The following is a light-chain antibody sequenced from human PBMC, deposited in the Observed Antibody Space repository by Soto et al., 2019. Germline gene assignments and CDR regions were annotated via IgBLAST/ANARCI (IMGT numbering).Light chain of an antibody. CDR3: AALDDTLRGGV. Sequence: HSVLTQPPSASGTPGQRVTISCSGSNSNIGIYYVYWYQQLPGAAPKLLIYNNDQRPSGVPDRFSGSKSGTSASLAISGLRSEDEAHYYCAALDDTLRGGVFGGGTKLTVL. CDR1: NSNIGIYY. CDR2: NND. V-gene: IGLV1-47*02. J-gene: IGLJ3*02.